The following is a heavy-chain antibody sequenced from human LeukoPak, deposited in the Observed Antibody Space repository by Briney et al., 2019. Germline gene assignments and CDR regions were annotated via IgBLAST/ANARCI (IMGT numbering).Heavy chain of an antibody. J-gene: IGHJ5*02. CDR1: GGSISSSSYY. D-gene: IGHD6-13*01. Sequence: SETLSLTCTVSGGSISSSSYYWGWVRQPPGKGLEWIGSIYYSGSTYYNPSLKSRVTTSVDTSKNQFSLKLSSVTAADTAVYYCARHRRSGCIALNWCDPWGQGTLVIVSS. CDR3: ARHRRSGCIALNWCDP. V-gene: IGHV4-39*01. CDR2: IYYSGST.